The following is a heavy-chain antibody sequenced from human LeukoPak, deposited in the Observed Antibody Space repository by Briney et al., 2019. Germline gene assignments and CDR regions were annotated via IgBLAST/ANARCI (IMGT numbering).Heavy chain of an antibody. Sequence: TPSETLSLTCTVSGGSISSYYWSWIRQPPGKGLEWIGYIYYSGSTNYNPSLKSRVTISVDTSKNQFSLKLSSVTAADTAVYYCARHGGSSWYDNWFDPWGQGTLVTVSS. CDR3: ARHGGSSWYDNWFDP. CDR2: IYYSGST. CDR1: GGSISSYY. J-gene: IGHJ5*02. V-gene: IGHV4-59*08. D-gene: IGHD6-13*01.